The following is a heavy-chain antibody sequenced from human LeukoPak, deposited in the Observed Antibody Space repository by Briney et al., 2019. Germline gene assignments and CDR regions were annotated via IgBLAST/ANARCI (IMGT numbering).Heavy chain of an antibody. CDR1: GFTFDDYA. CDR3: AKAITPYYYGSGSPNFDY. D-gene: IGHD3-10*01. Sequence: QSGGSLRLSCAASGFTFDDYAMHWVRQAPGKGLEWVSGISWNSGSIGYADSVKGRFTISRDNAKNSLYLQMNSLRAEDTALYYCAKAITPYYYGSGSPNFDYWGQGTLVTVSS. V-gene: IGHV3-9*01. J-gene: IGHJ4*02. CDR2: ISWNSGSI.